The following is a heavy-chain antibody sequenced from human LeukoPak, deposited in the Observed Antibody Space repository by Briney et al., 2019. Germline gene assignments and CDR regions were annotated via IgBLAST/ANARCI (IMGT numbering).Heavy chain of an antibody. CDR3: ARENRDGDGYNLGFDY. J-gene: IGHJ4*02. D-gene: IGHD5-24*01. CDR1: GYTFTGYY. CDR2: INPNSGGT. V-gene: IGHV1-2*02. Sequence: GASVKVSCKASGYTFTGYYMHWVRQAPGQGLEWMGWINPNSGGTNYAQKFQGRVTMTRDTSISTAYMELSRLRSDDTAVYYCARENRDGDGYNLGFDYWGQGTLVTVSS.